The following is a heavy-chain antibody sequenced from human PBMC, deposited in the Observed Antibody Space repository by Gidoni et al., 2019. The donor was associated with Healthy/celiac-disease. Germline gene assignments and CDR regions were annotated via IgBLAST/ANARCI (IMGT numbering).Heavy chain of an antibody. J-gene: IGHJ4*02. V-gene: IGHV3-30-3*01. Sequence: QVQLVESGGGVVQPGRSLRLSCAASGFPFSSFAMHWVRQAPGKGLEWVAVISYDGSNKYYADSVKCRFTISRDNSKNTLYLQMNSLRAEDTAVYYCARDVPSIAADPSCMDYWGQGTLVTVSS. CDR3: ARDVPSIAADPSCMDY. D-gene: IGHD6-6*01. CDR1: GFPFSSFA. CDR2: ISYDGSNK.